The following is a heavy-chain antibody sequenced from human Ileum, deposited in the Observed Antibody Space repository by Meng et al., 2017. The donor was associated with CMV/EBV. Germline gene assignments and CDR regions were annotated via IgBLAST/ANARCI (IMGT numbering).Heavy chain of an antibody. CDR2: IKSKTSGGTM. Sequence: SGFTFSHAWMNWVRQAPGKGLGWIGRIKSKTSGGTMNYAANVKDRFIISRDDSKNSLYLEMNSLKTEDTAVYYCATVRDPTTWCIGDWGQGTLVTVSS. D-gene: IGHD2-8*01. V-gene: IGHV3-15*07. J-gene: IGHJ4*02. CDR3: ATVRDPTTWCIGD. CDR1: GFTFSHAW.